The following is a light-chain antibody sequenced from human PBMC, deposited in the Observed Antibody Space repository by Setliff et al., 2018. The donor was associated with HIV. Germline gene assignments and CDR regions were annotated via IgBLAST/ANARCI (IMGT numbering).Light chain of an antibody. CDR2: EVS. V-gene: IGLV2-8*01. CDR1: SSDVGAYNY. Sequence: QSALTQPPSASGSPGQSVTISCTGTSSDVGAYNYVSWYQQYPGKAPKLMIYEVSKRPSGVPDRFSGSKSGNTASLTVSGLQVEDESDYYCSSYAGSNKNVFGTGTKV. J-gene: IGLJ1*01. CDR3: SSYAGSNKNV.